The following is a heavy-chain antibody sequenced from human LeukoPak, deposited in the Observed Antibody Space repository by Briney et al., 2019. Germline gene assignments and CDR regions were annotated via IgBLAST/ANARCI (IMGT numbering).Heavy chain of an antibody. CDR3: ARAPRFYDSSGYYYGSGGRNWFDP. D-gene: IGHD3-22*01. CDR1: GGSFSGYY. CDR2: INHSGST. J-gene: IGHJ5*02. Sequence: KPSETLSLTCAVYGGSFSGYYWSWIRQPPGKGLEWIAEINHSGSTNYNPSLKRRVTISVDTSKNQFSLKLSSVTAADTAVYYCARAPRFYDSSGYYYGSGGRNWFDPWGQGTLVTVSS. V-gene: IGHV4-34*01.